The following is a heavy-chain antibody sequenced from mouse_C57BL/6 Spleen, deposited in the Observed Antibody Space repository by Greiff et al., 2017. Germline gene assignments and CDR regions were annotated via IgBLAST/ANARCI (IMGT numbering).Heavy chain of an antibody. J-gene: IGHJ3*01. CDR1: GYTFTSYW. CDR2: IHPNSGST. D-gene: IGHD2-5*01. V-gene: IGHV1-64*01. Sequence: VQLQQPGAELVKPGASVKLSCKASGYTFTSYWMHWVKQRPGQGLEWIGMIHPNSGSTNYNEKFKSKATLTVDKSSSTAYMQLSSLTSEDSAVYYCAREGAYSNSAWFADWGQGTLVTVSA. CDR3: AREGAYSNSAWFAD.